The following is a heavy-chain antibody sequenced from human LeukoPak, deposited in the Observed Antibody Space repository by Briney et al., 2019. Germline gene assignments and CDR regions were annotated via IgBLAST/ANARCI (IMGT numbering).Heavy chain of an antibody. CDR3: ARIGYTYGFAFDI. V-gene: IGHV4-59*11. J-gene: IGHJ3*02. D-gene: IGHD5-18*01. Sequence: PSETLSLTCTVSGGSISSHYWSWIRQPPGKGLEWIGYIYYNGRTFYNPSLKSRVTISMDTSKNQISLRLSSVTAADTAVYYCARIGYTYGFAFDIWGQGTMVTVSS. CDR2: IYYNGRT. CDR1: GGSISSHY.